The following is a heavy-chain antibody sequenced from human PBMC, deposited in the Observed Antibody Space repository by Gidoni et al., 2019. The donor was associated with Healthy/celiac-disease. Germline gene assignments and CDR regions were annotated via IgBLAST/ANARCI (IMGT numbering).Heavy chain of an antibody. J-gene: IGHJ4*02. CDR3: ATNYYDCWSGYEVYMPPHI. V-gene: IGHV5-10-1*03. Sequence: EVQLVQSGAEVKEPGESLRISCKGSGYSFTTYWLSWVRQMPGKGLEWMGRIDPSDSYTNYSPSFQGHVTISADKSISTAYLQWSSLKASDTAMYYCATNYYDCWSGYEVYMPPHIWGQGTLVTVSS. CDR1: GYSFTTYW. CDR2: IDPSDSYT. D-gene: IGHD3-3*01.